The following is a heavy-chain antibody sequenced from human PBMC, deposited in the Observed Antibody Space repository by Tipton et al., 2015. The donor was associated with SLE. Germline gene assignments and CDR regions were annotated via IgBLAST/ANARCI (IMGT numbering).Heavy chain of an antibody. Sequence: SLRLSCAASGFTFTNHAMHWVRQAPGKGLEYVSGITTNGGVTYHVNSVKGRFTISRDNSKNTLYLQMGSLRPEDMAVYYCARGKGDDYNVNCFDFWGQGTLVAVSS. CDR1: GFTFTNHA. J-gene: IGHJ4*02. CDR3: ARGKGDDYNVNCFDF. V-gene: IGHV3-64*01. CDR2: ITTNGGVT. D-gene: IGHD5-24*01.